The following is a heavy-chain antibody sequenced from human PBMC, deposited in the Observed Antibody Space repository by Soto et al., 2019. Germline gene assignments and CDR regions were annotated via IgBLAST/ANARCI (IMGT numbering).Heavy chain of an antibody. D-gene: IGHD3-10*01. CDR3: ARDLRLSGNGMDV. CDR1: GYTFSDFY. CDR2: ISPSSGGA. Sequence: QVQMVQSGPEMKKPGASVKVSCKASGYTFSDFYIHWVRQAPGQGLEWMGWISPSSGGANYAQKFQGRVTLTRDTSINTAYMELRRLRSDDTALYYCARDLRLSGNGMDVWGQGITVTVSS. J-gene: IGHJ6*02. V-gene: IGHV1-2*02.